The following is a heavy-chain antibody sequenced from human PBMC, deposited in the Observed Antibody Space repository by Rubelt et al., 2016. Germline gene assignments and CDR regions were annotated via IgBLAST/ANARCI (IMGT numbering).Heavy chain of an antibody. D-gene: IGHD6-19*01. Sequence: QVQLVQSGAEVKKPGASVKVSCKASGYTFTSYAMHWVRQAPGHRLEWMGWINAGNGNTKYSQKFQGRVTITRDTSASTAYMELSSRRSEDTAVYYCAREDTTDRGWYDALDIWGQGTMVTVSS. CDR1: GYTFTSYA. CDR3: AREDTTDRGWYDALDI. J-gene: IGHJ3*02. V-gene: IGHV1-3*01. CDR2: INAGNGNT.